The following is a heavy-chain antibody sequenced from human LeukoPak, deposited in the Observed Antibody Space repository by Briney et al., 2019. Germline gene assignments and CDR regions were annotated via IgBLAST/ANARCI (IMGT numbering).Heavy chain of an antibody. CDR2: ISYDGSNK. CDR3: AKDGRRGYSYGYFDY. D-gene: IGHD5-18*01. J-gene: IGHJ4*02. CDR1: GFTFSSYG. V-gene: IGHV3-30*18. Sequence: GGSLRLSCAASGFTFSSYGMHWVRQAPGKGLEWVAVISYDGSNKYYADSVKGRFTISRDNSKNTLYLQMNSLRAEDTAVYCCAKDGRRGYSYGYFDYWGQGTLVTVSS.